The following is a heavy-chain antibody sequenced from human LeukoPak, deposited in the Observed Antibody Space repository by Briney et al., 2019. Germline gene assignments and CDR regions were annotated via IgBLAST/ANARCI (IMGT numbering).Heavy chain of an antibody. V-gene: IGHV3-53*01. CDR1: GFNFSSYA. D-gene: IGHD1-26*01. Sequence: GGSLGLSCAASGFNFSSYAMSWAGQAPGKGLGWVSDIFSGGNTYYADSVKGRFTISRDNSKNTVYLQMNSLKAEDTAVYYCAGGRGGATTNFDYWGQGTLVTVSS. CDR2: IFSGGNT. J-gene: IGHJ4*02. CDR3: AGGRGGATTNFDY.